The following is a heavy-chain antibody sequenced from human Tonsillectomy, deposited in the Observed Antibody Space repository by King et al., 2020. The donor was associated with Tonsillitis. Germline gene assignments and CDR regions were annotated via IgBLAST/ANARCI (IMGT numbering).Heavy chain of an antibody. CDR3: ARLGATTNDYFDS. CDR2: ISSYNGNT. V-gene: IGHV1-18*01. D-gene: IGHD1-26*01. CDR1: GYTFINYG. J-gene: IGHJ4*02. Sequence: VQLVQSGAEVKKPGASVKVSCKASGYTFINYGISGVRQAPGQGLECMGWISSYNGNTIYAQKLQGRVTMTTDTSTSTAYMELRSLRSDDTAIYYCARLGATTNDYFDSWGQGTLVTVSS.